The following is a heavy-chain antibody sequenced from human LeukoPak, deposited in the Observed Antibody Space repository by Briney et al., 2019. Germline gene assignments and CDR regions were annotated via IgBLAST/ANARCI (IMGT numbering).Heavy chain of an antibody. D-gene: IGHD2-2*01. J-gene: IGHJ3*02. Sequence: SETLSLTCGVYGGSFSGYYWTWIRQTPGKGLEWIGEINHGGVTNCNPSLKSRVTMSGDTAKNQISLKLKSITAADTAVYYCARAPIIYSSSRGAVFDMWGRGTMVTVSS. CDR1: GGSFSGYY. CDR3: ARAPIIYSSSRGAVFDM. V-gene: IGHV4-34*01. CDR2: INHGGVT.